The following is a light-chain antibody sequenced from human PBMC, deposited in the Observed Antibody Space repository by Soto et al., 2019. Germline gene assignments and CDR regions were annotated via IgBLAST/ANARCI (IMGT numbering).Light chain of an antibody. CDR2: WAS. CDR3: QQYYNAPYT. V-gene: IGKV4-1*01. CDR1: QSVLYTSNNKNY. J-gene: IGKJ2*01. Sequence: DIVMTQSPDSLAVSLGERATINCKSSQSVLYTSNNKNYWPWYQQKPGQPPKLLFYWASTRESGVPDRFSGSGSGTDFTLTINSLQAEDVAVYYCQQYYNAPYTFGQGTKLEIK.